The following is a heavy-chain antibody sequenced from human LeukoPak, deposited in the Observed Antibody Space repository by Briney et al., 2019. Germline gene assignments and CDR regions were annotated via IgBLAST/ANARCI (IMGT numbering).Heavy chain of an antibody. CDR3: ARDNRGGYNRWYFDL. D-gene: IGHD5-24*01. Sequence: SVKVSCKASGGTFSSYAISWVRQAPGQGLEWMGGIIPIFGTANYAQKFQGRVTITTDESTSTAYMELSSLRSEDTAVYYCARDNRGGYNRWYFDLWGRGTLVTVSS. CDR2: IIPIFGTA. V-gene: IGHV1-69*05. CDR1: GGTFSSYA. J-gene: IGHJ2*01.